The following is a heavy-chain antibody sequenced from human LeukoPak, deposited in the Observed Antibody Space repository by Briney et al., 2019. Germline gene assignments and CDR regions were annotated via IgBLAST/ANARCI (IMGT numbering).Heavy chain of an antibody. CDR3: AGAPNPTFFDY. Sequence: SETLSLTWTVSGGSVSSDSYYWSWIRQPPGKGLEWIGHISYSGTTNYNPSLKSRVIISIDISQNQFSLKLSSVTAADTAVYYCAGAPNPTFFDYWGQGPLATVSS. CDR1: GGSVSSDSYY. CDR2: ISYSGTT. V-gene: IGHV4-61*01. J-gene: IGHJ4*02.